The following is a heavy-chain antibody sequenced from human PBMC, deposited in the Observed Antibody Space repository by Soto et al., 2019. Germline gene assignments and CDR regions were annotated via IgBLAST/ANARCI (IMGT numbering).Heavy chain of an antibody. D-gene: IGHD2-2*01. CDR3: ARGTKNIVVVPAANGALDY. V-gene: IGHV4-34*01. CDR1: GGSFSGYY. J-gene: IGHJ4*02. CDR2: INHSGST. Sequence: SETLSLTCAVYGGSFSGYYWSWIRQPPGKGLEWIGEINHSGSTDYNPSLKSRVTISVDTSKNQFSLKLSSVTAADTAVYYCARGTKNIVVVPAANGALDYWGQGTLVTVSS.